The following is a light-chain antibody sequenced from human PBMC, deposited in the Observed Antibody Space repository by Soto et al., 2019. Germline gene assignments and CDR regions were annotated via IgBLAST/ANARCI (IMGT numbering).Light chain of an antibody. CDR2: DAS. V-gene: IGKV1-5*01. CDR1: QSISDW. Sequence: DIQMTQSPSTLSASVGDRVTITCRASQSISDWLAWYQQKPGKAPRLLIFDASTLESGVPSRFSGSGSGTEFTLTISSLPPDDFATYYCQHYNSYPYSFGQGTKLEIK. J-gene: IGKJ2*03. CDR3: QHYNSYPYS.